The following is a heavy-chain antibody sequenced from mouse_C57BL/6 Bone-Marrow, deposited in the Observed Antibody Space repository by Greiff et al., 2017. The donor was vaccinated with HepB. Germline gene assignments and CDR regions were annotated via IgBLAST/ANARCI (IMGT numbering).Heavy chain of an antibody. CDR2: INPYNGDT. D-gene: IGHD2-4*01. CDR3: ARWGYYDYEGAFAY. J-gene: IGHJ3*01. Sequence: VQLQQSGPELVKPGDSVKISCKASGYSFTGYFMNWVMQSHGKSLEWIGRINPYNGDTFYNQKFKGKATLTVDKSSSTAHMELRSLTSEDSAVYYCARWGYYDYEGAFAYWGQGTLVTVSA. V-gene: IGHV1-20*01. CDR1: GYSFTGYF.